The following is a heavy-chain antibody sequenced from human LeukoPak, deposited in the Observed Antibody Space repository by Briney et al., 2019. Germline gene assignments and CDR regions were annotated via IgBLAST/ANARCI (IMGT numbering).Heavy chain of an antibody. CDR1: GYTFTGYY. J-gene: IGHJ4*02. V-gene: IGHV1-2*02. CDR2: SNPNSGGT. D-gene: IGHD6-13*01. CDR3: ARCRVVSGSCPHGFDY. Sequence: ASVKVSCKASGYTFTGYYMHWVRQAPGQGLEWMGWSNPNSGGTNYAQKFQGRVTMTRDTSISTAYMGLSRLRSDDTAVYYCARCRVVSGSCPHGFDYWGQGTLVTVSS.